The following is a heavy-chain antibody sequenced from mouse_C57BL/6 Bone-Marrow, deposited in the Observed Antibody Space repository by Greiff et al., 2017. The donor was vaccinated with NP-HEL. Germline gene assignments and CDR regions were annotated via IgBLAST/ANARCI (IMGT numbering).Heavy chain of an antibody. CDR3: ARGITTVVAPYWYFDV. CDR2: IYPGSGNT. D-gene: IGHD1-1*01. V-gene: IGHV1-76*01. Sequence: VQVVESGAELVRPGASVKLSCKASGYTFTDYYINWVKQRPGQGLEWIARIYPGSGNTYYNEKFKGKATLTAEKSSSTAYMQLSSLTSEDSAVYFCARGITTVVAPYWYFDVWGTGTTVTVSS. CDR1: GYTFTDYY. J-gene: IGHJ1*03.